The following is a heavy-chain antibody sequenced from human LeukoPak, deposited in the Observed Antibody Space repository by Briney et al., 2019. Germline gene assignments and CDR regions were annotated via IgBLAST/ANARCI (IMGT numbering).Heavy chain of an antibody. D-gene: IGHD5-18*01. CDR3: AREAAMVTGYFDY. Sequence: SETLSLTCTVSGGFISSYYWSWIRQPPGKGLEWIGYIYYSGSTNYNPSLKSRVTISVDTSKNQLSLKLSSVTAADTAVYYCAREAAMVTGYFDYWGQGTLVTVSS. CDR1: GGFISSYY. CDR2: IYYSGST. V-gene: IGHV4-59*01. J-gene: IGHJ4*02.